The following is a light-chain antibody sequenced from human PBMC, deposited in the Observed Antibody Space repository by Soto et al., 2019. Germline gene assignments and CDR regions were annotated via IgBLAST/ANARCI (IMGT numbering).Light chain of an antibody. CDR2: DAS. J-gene: IGKJ2*01. CDR1: QSVSSY. CDR3: QQRSNWAPT. V-gene: IGKV3-11*01. Sequence: EIVLTQSPATLSLSPGERATLSCRASQSVSSYLAWYQQKPGQAPRLLIYDASNRATGIPARFSGSGPGTDFTLTIRSLEPEDCSVYYCQQRSNWAPTFVHGTKLEIK.